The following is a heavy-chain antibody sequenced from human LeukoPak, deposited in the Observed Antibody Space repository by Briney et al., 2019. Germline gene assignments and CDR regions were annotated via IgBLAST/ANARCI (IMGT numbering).Heavy chain of an antibody. V-gene: IGHV3-7*01. CDR3: ARGIGYGSGRYYYYYYGMDV. Sequence: GGSLRLSCAASGFTFSSYWMSWIRQAPGKGLEWVANIKQDGSEKYYVDSVKGRFTISRDNAKNSLYLQMNSLRAEDTAVYYCARGIGYGSGRYYYYYYGMDVWGQGTTVTVSS. CDR2: IKQDGSEK. CDR1: GFTFSSYW. J-gene: IGHJ6*02. D-gene: IGHD3-10*01.